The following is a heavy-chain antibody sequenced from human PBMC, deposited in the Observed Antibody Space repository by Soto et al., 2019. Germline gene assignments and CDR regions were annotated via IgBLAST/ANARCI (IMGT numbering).Heavy chain of an antibody. V-gene: IGHV3-21*01. Sequence: EVQLVESGGGLVKPGGSLRLSCAASGFIFSSYTMTWVRQAPGKGLEWVSSISSSSSNIEYAGSVKGRFSVSRDNANNSLFLQINSLRAEDTAVYYCAREDYAGASPRFDYWGLGALVTVSS. CDR2: ISSSSSNI. CDR1: GFIFSSYT. CDR3: AREDYAGASPRFDY. J-gene: IGHJ4*02. D-gene: IGHD4-17*01.